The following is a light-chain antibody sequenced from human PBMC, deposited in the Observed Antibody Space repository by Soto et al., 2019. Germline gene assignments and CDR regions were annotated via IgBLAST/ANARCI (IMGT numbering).Light chain of an antibody. CDR1: SGSVSTRYY. V-gene: IGLV8-61*01. J-gene: IGLJ2*01. CDR3: VLYMGSGIPV. CDR2: STN. Sequence: QTVVTQEPSFSVSPGGTVTLTCGLSSGSVSTRYYPSWYQQTPGQAPRTLIYSTNTRSSGVPDRFSGSILGNKAALTITGAQADDESEYYCVLYMGSGIPVFGGGTQLTVL.